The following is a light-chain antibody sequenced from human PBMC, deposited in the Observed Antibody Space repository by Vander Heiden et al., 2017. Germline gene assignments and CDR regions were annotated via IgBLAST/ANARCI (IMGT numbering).Light chain of an antibody. Sequence: SYLLTQPPSVSVAPVRTARITFGGNSTRRTSGHWYQQKPGQARVLVVYEDSERPSGIPERFSGSNSGNTATLTISRVEAGDEADYYCQVWDSSSDPVFGGGTKLTVL. V-gene: IGLV3-21*02. CDR1: STRRTS. J-gene: IGLJ3*02. CDR3: QVWDSSSDPV. CDR2: EDS.